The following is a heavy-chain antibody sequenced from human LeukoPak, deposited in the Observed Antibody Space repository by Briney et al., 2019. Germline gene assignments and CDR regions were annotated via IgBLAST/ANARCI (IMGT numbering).Heavy chain of an antibody. D-gene: IGHD4-17*01. J-gene: IGHJ4*02. Sequence: SETLSLTCSVSGASISSYYWSWIRQPAGKGLEWIGRLYTSGSTNYNPSLKSRVTMSKDTSKNQISLKLTSVTAADTAVYYCARNHADFSETLDYWGQGTLVTVSS. V-gene: IGHV4-4*07. CDR2: LYTSGST. CDR1: GASISSYY. CDR3: ARNHADFSETLDY.